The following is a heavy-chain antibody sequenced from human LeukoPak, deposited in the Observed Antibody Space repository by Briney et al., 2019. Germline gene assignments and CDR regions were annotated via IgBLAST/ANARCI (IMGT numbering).Heavy chain of an antibody. Sequence: SQTLSLTCTVSGGSISSGDYYWSWIRQPPGKGLEWIGYIYYSGSTYYNPSLKSRVTISVDTSKNQFSLKLSSVAAADTAVYYCARGYSYGAPTFDYWGQGTLVTVSS. CDR1: GGSISSGDYY. V-gene: IGHV4-30-4*01. CDR2: IYYSGST. D-gene: IGHD5-18*01. J-gene: IGHJ4*02. CDR3: ARGYSYGAPTFDY.